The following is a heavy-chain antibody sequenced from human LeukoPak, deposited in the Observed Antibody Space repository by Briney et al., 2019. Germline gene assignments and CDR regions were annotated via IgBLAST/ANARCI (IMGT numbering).Heavy chain of an antibody. CDR2: ISAYNGNT. CDR3: ARFVRYSYGHYYYYGMDV. V-gene: IGHV1-18*01. J-gene: IGHJ6*02. D-gene: IGHD5-18*01. Sequence: GASVKVSCKASGYTFTSHGISWVRQAPGQGLEWMGWISAYNGNTNYAQKLQGRVTMTTDTSTSTAYMELRSLRSDDTAVYYCARFVRYSYGHYYYYGMDVWGQGTTVTVSS. CDR1: GYTFTSHG.